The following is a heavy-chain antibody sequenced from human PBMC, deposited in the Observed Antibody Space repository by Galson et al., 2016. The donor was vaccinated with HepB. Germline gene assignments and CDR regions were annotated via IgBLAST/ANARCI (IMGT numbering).Heavy chain of an antibody. Sequence: SLRLSCAASGFTFSVSALNWVRQAPGKGLEWVSYITSTSTTIYYADSVKGRFTISRDNAKNSLYLRMNSLRDDDTAVYYCAKVGKSGWYVLWGQGTMVTVSS. CDR1: GFTFSVSA. CDR2: ITSTSTTI. J-gene: IGHJ5*02. V-gene: IGHV3-48*02. D-gene: IGHD1-26*01. CDR3: AKVGKSGWYVL.